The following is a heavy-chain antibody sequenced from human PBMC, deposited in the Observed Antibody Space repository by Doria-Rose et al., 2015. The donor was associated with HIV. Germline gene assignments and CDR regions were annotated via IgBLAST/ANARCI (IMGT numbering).Heavy chain of an antibody. V-gene: IGHV2-26*01. J-gene: IGHJ4*02. CDR3: ARIKSSRWYHKYYFDF. Sequence: QESGPVLVKPTGTLTLTCTVSGVSLSSPGMGVSWIRQPPGKALEWLANIFSDDERSYKTSLKSRLTISGGTSKSQVVLTMTDMDPVDTATYYCARIKSSRWYHKYYFDFWGQGTLVIVSA. CDR2: IFSDDER. D-gene: IGHD6-13*01. CDR1: GVSLSSPGMG.